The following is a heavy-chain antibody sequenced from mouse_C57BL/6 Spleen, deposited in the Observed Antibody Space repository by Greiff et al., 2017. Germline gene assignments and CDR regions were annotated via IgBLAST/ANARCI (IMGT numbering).Heavy chain of an antibody. CDR3: AIEGSSYGYYAMDY. D-gene: IGHD1-1*01. V-gene: IGHV1-74*01. J-gene: IGHJ4*01. CDR2: IHPSDSDT. CDR1: GYTFTSYW. Sequence: QVQLKQPGAELVKPGASVKVSCKASGYTFTSYWMHWVKQRPGQGLEWIGRIHPSDSDTNYNQKFKGKATLTVDKSSSTAYMQLSSLTSEDSAVYYCAIEGSSYGYYAMDYWGQGTSVTVSS.